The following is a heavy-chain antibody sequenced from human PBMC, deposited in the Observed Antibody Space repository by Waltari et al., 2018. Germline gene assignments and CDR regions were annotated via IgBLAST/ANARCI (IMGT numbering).Heavy chain of an antibody. V-gene: IGHV3-7*01. Sequence: EVQLVEAGGGLVQPGGSLRLYCAASGFTFSRYWMSWVRQVPGKGLEWVANIKQDGSEKYYVDSVKGRFTISRDNAKNSLYLQMNSLRAEDTAVYYCARGVQWLVYYFDYWGQ. CDR3: ARGVQWLVYYFDY. D-gene: IGHD6-19*01. J-gene: IGHJ4*02. CDR1: GFTFSRYW. CDR2: IKQDGSEK.